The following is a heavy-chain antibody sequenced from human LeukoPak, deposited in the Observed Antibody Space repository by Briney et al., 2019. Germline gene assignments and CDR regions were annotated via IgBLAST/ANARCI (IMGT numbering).Heavy chain of an antibody. CDR3: ARDRGMLAAAFDI. CDR2: ISSSSSYI. D-gene: IGHD6-13*01. Sequence: PGGSLRLSCAASGFTFSSYSMNWVRQAPGKGLEWVSSISSSSSYIYYADSVKGRFTTSRDNAKNSLYLQMNSLRAEDTAVYYCARDRGMLAAAFDIWGQGTMVTVSS. J-gene: IGHJ3*02. V-gene: IGHV3-21*01. CDR1: GFTFSSYS.